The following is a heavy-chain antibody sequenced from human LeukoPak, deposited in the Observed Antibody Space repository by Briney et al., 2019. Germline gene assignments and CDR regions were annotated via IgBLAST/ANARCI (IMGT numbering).Heavy chain of an antibody. D-gene: IGHD1-26*01. Sequence: GGSLRLSCAASGFTFSSYWMSWVRQAPGKGLEWVANIKQDGSEKYYVDSVKGRFTISRDNAKNSLYLQMNSLRAEDTAVYYCARDPYSGTYGDTYYYYMDVWGKGTTVTISS. CDR3: ARDPYSGTYGDTYYYYMDV. CDR2: IKQDGSEK. J-gene: IGHJ6*03. CDR1: GFTFSSYW. V-gene: IGHV3-7*01.